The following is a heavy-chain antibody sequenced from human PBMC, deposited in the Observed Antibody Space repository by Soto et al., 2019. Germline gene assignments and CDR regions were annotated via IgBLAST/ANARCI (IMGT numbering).Heavy chain of an antibody. D-gene: IGHD6-6*01. J-gene: IGHJ5*02. CDR1: GFTFSDYY. Sequence: GGSLRLSCAASGFTFSDYYMSWIRQAPGKGLEWVSYISSSSSYTNYADSVKGRFTISRDNAKNSLYLQMNSLRAEDTAVYYCARDRGSSSSGSGWFDPWGQGTLVTVSS. CDR2: ISSSSSYT. V-gene: IGHV3-11*06. CDR3: ARDRGSSSSGSGWFDP.